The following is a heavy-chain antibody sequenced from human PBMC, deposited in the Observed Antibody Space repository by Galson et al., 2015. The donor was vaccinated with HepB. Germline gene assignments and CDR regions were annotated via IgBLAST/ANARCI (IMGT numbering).Heavy chain of an antibody. CDR1: GFTFSTYA. J-gene: IGHJ4*02. Sequence: SLRLSCAASGFTFSTYAIHWVRQAPGKGLEYVSGITTNGDSTYYAESVKGRFTISRDNSKNTMYLQMSSLRTEDTAVYYCVKDGWQWLVEGRCCFDSWGQGTLVTVSS. V-gene: IGHV3-64D*06. D-gene: IGHD6-19*01. CDR2: ITTNGDST. CDR3: VKDGWQWLVEGRCCFDS.